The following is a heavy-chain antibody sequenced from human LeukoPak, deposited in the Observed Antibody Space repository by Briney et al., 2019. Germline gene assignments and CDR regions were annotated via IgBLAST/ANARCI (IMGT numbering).Heavy chain of an antibody. D-gene: IGHD3-10*01. CDR2: IYSSGST. V-gene: IGHV4-4*07. Sequence: SETLSLTCTVSGGSISGFYWTWIRQPAGKGLEWLGRIYSSGSTKCNPSLKSRVTMSIDTSKNQFSLRLSSVTAADTAAYYCARVNYLGFGESDRSLDPWGQGTLVTVSS. CDR1: GGSISGFY. J-gene: IGHJ5*02. CDR3: ARVNYLGFGESDRSLDP.